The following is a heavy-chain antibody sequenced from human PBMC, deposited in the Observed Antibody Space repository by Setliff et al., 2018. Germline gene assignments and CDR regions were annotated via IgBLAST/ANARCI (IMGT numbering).Heavy chain of an antibody. Sequence: GESLKISCKGSGYTFTSYWIGWVRQMPGKGLEWMGIIYPGDSDTRYSPSFQGQVTISADKSITTAYLQWSSLRASDTAMYYCAGTYDSSGYHDAFDIWGQGTMVTVSS. D-gene: IGHD3-22*01. CDR1: GYTFTSYW. CDR2: IYPGDSDT. CDR3: AGTYDSSGYHDAFDI. V-gene: IGHV5-51*01. J-gene: IGHJ3*02.